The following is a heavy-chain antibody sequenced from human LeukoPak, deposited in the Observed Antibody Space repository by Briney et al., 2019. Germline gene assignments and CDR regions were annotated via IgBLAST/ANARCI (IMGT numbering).Heavy chain of an antibody. CDR1: GGAFSGYY. D-gene: IGHD3-22*01. CDR2: INHSGST. J-gene: IGHJ5*02. V-gene: IGHV4-34*01. Sequence: TSETLSLTCAVYGGAFSGYYWGWIRQPPGRGLEWIGEINHSGSTNYNPSLKSRVTISVGTSKNQFSLELSSVTAADTAVYYCARGPMRGWFDPWGQGTLVTVSS. CDR3: ARGPMRGWFDP.